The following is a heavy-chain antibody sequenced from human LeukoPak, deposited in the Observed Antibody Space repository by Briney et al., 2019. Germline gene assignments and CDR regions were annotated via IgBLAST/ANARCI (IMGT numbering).Heavy chain of an antibody. CDR2: MNPNSGNT. V-gene: IGHV1-8*01. J-gene: IGHJ6*03. Sequence: ASVKVSCKASGYTFTSYDINWVRQATGQGLEWMGWMNPNSGNTGYAQKFQGRVTMTRNTSISTAYMELSSLRSEDTAVYYCARGRTVVTPGHYYYYMDAWGKGTTVTVSS. CDR3: ARGRTVVTPGHYYYYMDA. D-gene: IGHD4-23*01. CDR1: GYTFTSYD.